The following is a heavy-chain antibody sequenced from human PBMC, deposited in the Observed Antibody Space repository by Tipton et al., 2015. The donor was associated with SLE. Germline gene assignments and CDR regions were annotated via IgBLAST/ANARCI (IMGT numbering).Heavy chain of an antibody. CDR3: ARDLNCGGDCYSD. J-gene: IGHJ4*02. D-gene: IGHD2-21*01. CDR2: IYYSGST. CDR1: GGSISSHY. V-gene: IGHV4-59*11. Sequence: TLSLTCTVSGGSISSHYWSWIRQPPGKGLEWIGYIYYSGSTNYNPSLKSRVTISVDTSKNQFSLKLSSVTAADTAVYYCARDLNCGGDCYSDWGQGTLVTVSS.